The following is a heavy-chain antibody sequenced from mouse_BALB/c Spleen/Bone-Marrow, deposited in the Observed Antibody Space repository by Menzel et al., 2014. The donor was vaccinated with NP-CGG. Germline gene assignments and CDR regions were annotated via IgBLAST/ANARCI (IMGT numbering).Heavy chain of an antibody. V-gene: IGHV15-2*02. CDR1: DSEVFPITY. Sequence: VQLQQSGSELRSPGSSVKLSCKGFDSEVFPITYMSWVRQKPGHGFEWIGDILPSIGRTIYGQNFADKATLDADTVSNTAYLELNGLTSEDSAIYYCARLYGNTFDYWGQGTTLTVSS. CDR3: ARLYGNTFDY. J-gene: IGHJ2*01. D-gene: IGHD1-1*01. CDR2: ILPSIGRT.